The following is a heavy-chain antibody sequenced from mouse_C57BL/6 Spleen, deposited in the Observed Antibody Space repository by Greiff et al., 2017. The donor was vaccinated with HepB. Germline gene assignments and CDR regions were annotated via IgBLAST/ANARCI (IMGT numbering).Heavy chain of an antibody. CDR1: GYAFSSYW. J-gene: IGHJ4*01. D-gene: IGHD1-1*01. V-gene: IGHV1-80*01. CDR3: ARWGAHSFYYAMDY. CDR2: IYPGDGDT. Sequence: QVQLKQSGAELVKPGASVKISCKASGYAFSSYWMNWVKQRPGKGLEWIGQIYPGDGDTNYNGKFKGKATLTADKSSSTAYMQLSSLTSEDSAVYFCARWGAHSFYYAMDYWGQGTSVTVSS.